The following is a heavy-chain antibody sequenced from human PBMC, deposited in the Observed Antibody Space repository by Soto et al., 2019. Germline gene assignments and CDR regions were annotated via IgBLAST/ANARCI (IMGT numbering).Heavy chain of an antibody. CDR3: ARYGLLGYFDY. CDR1: GFTFSSYA. J-gene: IGHJ4*02. Sequence: QVQLVESGGGVVHPGRSLRLSCAASGFTFSSYAMHWVRQAPGKGLEWVAVISYDGSNKYYADSVNGRFTISRDNYKNKLYLQMNSLRAEDTAVYYCARYGLLGYFDYWGQGTLVTVA. D-gene: IGHD2-15*01. V-gene: IGHV3-30-3*01. CDR2: ISYDGSNK.